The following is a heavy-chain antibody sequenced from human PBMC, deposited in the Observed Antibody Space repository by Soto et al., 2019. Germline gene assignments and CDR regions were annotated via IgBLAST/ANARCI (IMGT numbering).Heavy chain of an antibody. CDR2: LYWNDDG. CDR3: AKRRAISNKLFFDH. CDR1: GFSINTGGVG. J-gene: IGHJ4*02. V-gene: IGHV2-5*01. Sequence: QITLRESGPTLVKPTQTLTLSCTLSGFSINTGGVGVGWIRQPPGEAPEWLALLYWNDDGWYSPSLRYRLSVTKDASENRVVLTMTHLDPTDTGTYYCAKRRAISNKLFFDHWGQGALVTVSS. D-gene: IGHD4-4*01.